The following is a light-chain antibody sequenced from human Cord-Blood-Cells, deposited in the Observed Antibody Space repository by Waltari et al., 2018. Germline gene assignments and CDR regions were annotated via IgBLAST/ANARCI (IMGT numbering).Light chain of an antibody. CDR3: QQSYSTPPT. V-gene: IGKV1-39*01. CDR1: QSISSY. Sequence: DIQMTQSPPSLSASVGERVTITFRASQSISSYLNWYQQKPGKAPKLLIYAASSLQSGVPSRFSGSGSGTDFTLTISSLQPEDFATYYCQQSYSTPPTFGQGTKVEIK. J-gene: IGKJ1*01. CDR2: AAS.